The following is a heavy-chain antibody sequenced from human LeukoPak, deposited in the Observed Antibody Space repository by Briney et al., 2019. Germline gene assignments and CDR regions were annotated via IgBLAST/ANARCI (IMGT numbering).Heavy chain of an antibody. CDR3: ARDVGNFGSGSAYFDY. V-gene: IGHV3-33*01. D-gene: IGHD3-10*01. CDR2: IWYDRSKK. Sequence: GRSLRLSCAASGFTFSNYGMHWVRQAPGKGLEWVALIWYDRSKKHYGDSVKGRFTISRDDSKNTLYLQVNSLRVEDTAVYYCARDVGNFGSGSAYFDYWGQGTLVTVSS. CDR1: GFTFSNYG. J-gene: IGHJ4*02.